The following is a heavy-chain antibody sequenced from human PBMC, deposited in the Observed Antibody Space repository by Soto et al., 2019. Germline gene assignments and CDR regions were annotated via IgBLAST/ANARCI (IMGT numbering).Heavy chain of an antibody. V-gene: IGHV4-59*01. CDR2: IYYLGST. CDR1: GGSMSEYF. Sequence: SETLSLTCSVSGGSMSEYFWSWIRQSPGKGLEWIGYIYYLGSTDYNPSLKSRVTISVDTSKRQFSLRLTSVTAADTAVYYCARDGYDGSGSPYPAYWGPGAQVTVSS. J-gene: IGHJ4*02. CDR3: ARDGYDGSGSPYPAY. D-gene: IGHD3-10*01.